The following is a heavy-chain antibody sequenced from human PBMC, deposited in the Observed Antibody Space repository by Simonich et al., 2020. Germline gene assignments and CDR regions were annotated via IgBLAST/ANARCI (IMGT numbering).Heavy chain of an antibody. CDR1: GFTFSSYW. CDR2: INRDGSST. J-gene: IGHJ3*02. V-gene: IGHV3-74*01. Sequence: EVQLVESGGGLVQLGGSLRLSGAASGFTFSSYWMPWVRQAPGKGLGGVSRINRDGSSTSYADSVKGRFTISRDNAKNTLYLQMNSLRAEDTAVYYCARDYSNYDAFDIWGQGTMVTVSS. CDR3: ARDYSNYDAFDI. D-gene: IGHD4-4*01.